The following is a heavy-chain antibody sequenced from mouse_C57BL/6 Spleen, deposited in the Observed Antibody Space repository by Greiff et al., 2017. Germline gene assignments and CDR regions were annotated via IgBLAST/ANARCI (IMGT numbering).Heavy chain of an antibody. V-gene: IGHV5-17*01. D-gene: IGHD1-1*01. Sequence: EVQVVESGGGLVKPGGSLKLSCAASGFTFSDYGMHWVRQAPEKGLEWVAYISSGSSTIYYADTVKGRFTISRDNAKNTLFLQMTSLRSEDTAMYYCAREGSEDWYFDVWGTGTTVTVSS. CDR2: ISSGSSTI. J-gene: IGHJ1*03. CDR1: GFTFSDYG. CDR3: AREGSEDWYFDV.